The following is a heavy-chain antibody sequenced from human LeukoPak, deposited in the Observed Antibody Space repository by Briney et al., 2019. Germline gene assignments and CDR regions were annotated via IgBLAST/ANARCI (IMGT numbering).Heavy chain of an antibody. CDR2: INTDGSIT. D-gene: IGHD2-2*01. CDR1: GFTFSSYW. J-gene: IGHJ4*02. V-gene: IGHV3-74*01. Sequence: GGSLRLSCSASGFTFSSYWMHWVRQAPGKGLVWVSRINTDGSITDYADSVKGRFTISRDNAKNTLYLQVNSLRAEDTAIYYCVRPDIVTVPLGCWGQGTLVTVSS. CDR3: VRPDIVTVPLGC.